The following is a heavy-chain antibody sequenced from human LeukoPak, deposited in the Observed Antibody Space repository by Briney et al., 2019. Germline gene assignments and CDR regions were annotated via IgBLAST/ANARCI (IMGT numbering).Heavy chain of an antibody. J-gene: IGHJ4*02. Sequence: ASVKVSCKASGYTFTSYDINWVRQATGQGLEWMGRMNPNSGNTGYAQKFQGRVTITRNTSITTTYMELSSLKSDDTAVYYCARGAYSSRPGWDIGYWGQGTLVTVSS. V-gene: IGHV1-8*03. CDR3: ARGAYSSRPGWDIGY. D-gene: IGHD6-13*01. CDR2: MNPNSGNT. CDR1: GYTFTSYD.